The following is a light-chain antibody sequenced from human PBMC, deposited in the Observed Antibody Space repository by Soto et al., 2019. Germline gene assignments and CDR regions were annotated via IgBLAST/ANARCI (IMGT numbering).Light chain of an antibody. CDR2: EVS. Sequence: QSALTQPPSASGSPGQSVTISCTGTSSDVGGYDYVSWYQQHPGKAPKLIIYEVSKRPSAVPDRFSGSKSGNTASLTVSGLQAEDESDYYCSSYAGSPYYVFGTGTKAPS. CDR1: SSDVGGYDY. V-gene: IGLV2-8*01. CDR3: SSYAGSPYYV. J-gene: IGLJ1*01.